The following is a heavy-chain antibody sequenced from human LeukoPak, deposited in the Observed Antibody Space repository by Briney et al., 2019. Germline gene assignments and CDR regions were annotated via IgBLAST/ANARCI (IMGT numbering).Heavy chain of an antibody. D-gene: IGHD6-13*01. CDR2: IIPIFGTA. J-gene: IGHJ6*02. CDR1: GGTFSSYA. CDR3: ARVDRAAAVPDYYGMDV. Sequence: ASVKVSCKASGGTFSSYAISWVRQAPGQGLEWMGGIIPIFGTANYAQKFQGRVTITADESTSTAYMELSSLRSEDTAVYYCARVDRAAAVPDYYGMDVWGQGTTVTVSS. V-gene: IGHV1-69*13.